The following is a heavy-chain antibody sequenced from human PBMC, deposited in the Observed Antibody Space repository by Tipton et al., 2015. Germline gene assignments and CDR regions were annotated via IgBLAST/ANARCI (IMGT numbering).Heavy chain of an antibody. CDR2: ITYDGTKR. CDR1: GFTFSSYG. Sequence: SLRLSCEASGFTFSSYGMHWVRQAPGKGPEWVAMITYDGTKRTYGDSVRGRFTVSRDNSKNMLFLQMDSLRADDTAIYYCAAVDYGDYWGQGTLVTVSS. J-gene: IGHJ4*02. CDR3: AAVDYGDY. V-gene: IGHV3-30*03.